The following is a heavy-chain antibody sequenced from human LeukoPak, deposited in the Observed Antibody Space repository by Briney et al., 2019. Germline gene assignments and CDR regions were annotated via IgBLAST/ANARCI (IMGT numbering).Heavy chain of an antibody. CDR3: ARDFPTLDF. V-gene: IGHV3-48*04. CDR1: GFTLCSYA. J-gene: IGHJ4*02. Sequence: GGSPRLSLSGSGFTLCSYAMSLGRPAPGEGLEWIAYTSYDSSNIYYAESVKGRFTISRDNAKNSLYLQMSSLRVEDTAVYYCARDFPTLDFWGQGTLVTVS. D-gene: IGHD3/OR15-3a*01. CDR2: TSYDSSNI.